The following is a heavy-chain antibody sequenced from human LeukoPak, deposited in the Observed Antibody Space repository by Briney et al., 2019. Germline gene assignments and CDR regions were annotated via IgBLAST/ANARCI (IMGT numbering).Heavy chain of an antibody. D-gene: IGHD4-17*01. CDR2: IWYDGSSK. J-gene: IGHJ4*02. V-gene: IGHV3-30*02. CDR3: ARDNYGADC. CDR1: GVTFSSYG. Sequence: GGSLRLSCAASGVTFSSYGMHWVRQAPGKGLEWVALIWYDGSSKHYADSVRGRFTISRDNSKNTLYLQMNSLRGEDTAVYYCARDNYGADCWGQGTLVTVSS.